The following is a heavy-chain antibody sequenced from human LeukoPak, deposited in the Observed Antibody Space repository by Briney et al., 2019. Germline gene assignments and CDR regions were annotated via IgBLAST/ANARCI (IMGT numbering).Heavy chain of an antibody. CDR2: IYYSGST. V-gene: IGHV4-59*08. CDR1: GGSISSYY. D-gene: IGHD3-3*02. J-gene: IGHJ5*02. Sequence: SETLSLTCTVSGGSISSYYWSWIRQPPGKGLEWIGYIYYSGSTNYNPSLKSRVTISVDTSKNQFSLKLSSVTAADTAVYYCARTSIFGVVRFDPWGQGTLVTVSS. CDR3: ARTSIFGVVRFDP.